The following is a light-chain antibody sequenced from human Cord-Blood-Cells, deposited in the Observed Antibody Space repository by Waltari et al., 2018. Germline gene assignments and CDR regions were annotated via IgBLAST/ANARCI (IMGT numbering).Light chain of an antibody. Sequence: EIVMTQSPATLSVSPGERATISCRASQSVSSNLAWYPQKPGQAPRLLIYGASTRATGIPARFSGSGSGTGFTLTISSLQSEDFAVYYCQQYNNWPLTFGGGTKVEIK. CDR1: QSVSSN. J-gene: IGKJ4*01. V-gene: IGKV3-15*01. CDR2: GAS. CDR3: QQYNNWPLT.